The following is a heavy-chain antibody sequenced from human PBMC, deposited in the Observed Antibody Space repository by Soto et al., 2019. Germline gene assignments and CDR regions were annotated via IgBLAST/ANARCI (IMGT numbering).Heavy chain of an antibody. J-gene: IGHJ4*02. Sequence: PGGSLRLSCAASGFTFSSYVMSWVRQAPGKGLERVSAISDSGGSTYYAESGKSRFTISRDNSKNTLYLQMNSLRAEDTAVYYCAKADYGDYGFDYWGQGT. CDR2: ISDSGGST. V-gene: IGHV3-23*01. CDR3: AKADYGDYGFDY. CDR1: GFTFSSYV. D-gene: IGHD4-17*01.